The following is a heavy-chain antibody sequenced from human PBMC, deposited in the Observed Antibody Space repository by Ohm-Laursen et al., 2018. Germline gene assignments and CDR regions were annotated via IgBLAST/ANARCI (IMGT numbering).Heavy chain of an antibody. J-gene: IGHJ5*02. CDR1: GGSITAYY. Sequence: SDTLSLTCTVSGGSITAYYWSWIRQPPGKGLEWIGFRHYSNTGATNYNPSLKSRVTISVDTSKNQFSLELRAVTAADTAVYYCAKVGDFDSSGYHWFDPWGQGTLVTVSS. V-gene: IGHV4-59*07. CDR2: RHYSNTGAT. D-gene: IGHD3-22*01. CDR3: AKVGDFDSSGYHWFDP.